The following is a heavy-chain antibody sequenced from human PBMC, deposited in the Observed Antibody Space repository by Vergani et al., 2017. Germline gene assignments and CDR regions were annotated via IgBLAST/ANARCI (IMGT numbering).Heavy chain of an antibody. Sequence: QVQLVQSGAEVKKPGSSVKVSCKASGYTFTGYYMHWVRQAPGQGLEWMGWINPNSGGTNYAQKFQGWVTMTRDTSISTAYMELSSVTAADTAVYYCARDSSDSPGSPGRYYYYGMDVWGQGTTVTVSS. V-gene: IGHV1-2*04. CDR2: INPNSGGT. J-gene: IGHJ6*02. CDR3: ARDSSDSPGSPGRYYYYGMDV. CDR1: GYTFTGYY. D-gene: IGHD2-15*01.